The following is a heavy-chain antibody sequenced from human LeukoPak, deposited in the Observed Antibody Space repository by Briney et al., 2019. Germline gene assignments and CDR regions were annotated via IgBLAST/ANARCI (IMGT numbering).Heavy chain of an antibody. Sequence: GGSLRLSCAASGLTFSSYAMSWVRQAPGKGLEWVSSVNGSGYSAYYADSVKGRFTISRDNSKNTLYLQMNSLRAEDTAVYYCAKSGDGCSGGSCYTPYDWGQGTLVTVSS. CDR3: AKSGDGCSGGSCYTPYD. CDR1: GLTFSSYA. CDR2: VNGSGYSA. D-gene: IGHD2-15*01. J-gene: IGHJ4*02. V-gene: IGHV3-23*01.